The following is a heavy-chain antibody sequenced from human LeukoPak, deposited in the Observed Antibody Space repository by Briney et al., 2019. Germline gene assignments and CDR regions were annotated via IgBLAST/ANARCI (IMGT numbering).Heavy chain of an antibody. V-gene: IGHV3-23*01. Sequence: GGSLRLSCAASGSTFSSYAMSWVRQAPGKGLEWVSAISGSGGSTYYADSVKGRFTISRDNSKNTLYLQMNSLRAEDTAVYYCAKGGGQQLVFFDYWGQGTLVTVSS. J-gene: IGHJ4*02. CDR1: GSTFSSYA. D-gene: IGHD6-13*01. CDR3: AKGGGQQLVFFDY. CDR2: ISGSGGST.